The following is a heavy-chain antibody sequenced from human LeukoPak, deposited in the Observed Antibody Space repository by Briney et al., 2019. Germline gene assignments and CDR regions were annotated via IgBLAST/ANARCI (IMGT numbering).Heavy chain of an antibody. CDR2: IRYDASDE. D-gene: IGHD5-12*01. CDR1: GFSFSSYG. CDR3: ARVEPGYSGYANPPNY. V-gene: IGHV3-30*02. J-gene: IGHJ4*02. Sequence: PGGSLRLSCAASGFSFSSYGMHWVRQAPGKGLEWVAFIRYDASDEYYADAVKGRFTISRDNAKNSLFLQMNSLRAEDTAVYYCARVEPGYSGYANPPNYWGQGTLVTVSS.